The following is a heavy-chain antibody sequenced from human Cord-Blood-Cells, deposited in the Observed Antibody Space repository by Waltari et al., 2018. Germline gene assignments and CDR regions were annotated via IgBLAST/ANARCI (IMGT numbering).Heavy chain of an antibody. CDR3: ARRVGSGSYYNLIFDY. V-gene: IGHV4-39*07. CDR2: IYYSGST. J-gene: IGHJ4*02. CDR1: GGSISCSSYY. D-gene: IGHD3-10*01. Sequence: QLQLQESGPGLVKPSETLSLTCTVSGGSISCSSYYWGWIRQPPGKGLEWIGSIYYSGSTYYNPSLKSRVTISVDTPKNQFSLKLSSVTAADTAVYYCARRVGSGSYYNLIFDYWGQGTLVTVSS.